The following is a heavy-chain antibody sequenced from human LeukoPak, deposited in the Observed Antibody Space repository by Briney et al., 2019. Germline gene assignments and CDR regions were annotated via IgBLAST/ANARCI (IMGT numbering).Heavy chain of an antibody. CDR3: ARGKWLVLDY. J-gene: IGHJ4*02. V-gene: IGHV3-21*01. D-gene: IGHD6-19*01. Sequence: GSLRLSCAASGFTFSSYSMNWVRKAPGKGLEWVSSISSSSSYIYYADSVKGRFTISRDNAKNSLYLQMNSLRAEDTAVYYCARGKWLVLDYWGQGTLVTVSS. CDR1: GFTFSSYS. CDR2: ISSSSSYI.